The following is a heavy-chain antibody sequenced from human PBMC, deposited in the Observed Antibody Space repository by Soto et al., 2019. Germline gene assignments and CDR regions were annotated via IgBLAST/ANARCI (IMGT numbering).Heavy chain of an antibody. J-gene: IGHJ4*02. CDR2: IYPGDSDT. Sequence: GESLKISCKGSGYSFTSYWIGWVRQMPGKGLEWMGIIYPGDSDTRYSPPFQGQVTISADKSISTAYLQWSSLKASDTAMYYCARRATRSPQYYYDSSGYYYFDYWGQGTLVTVSS. V-gene: IGHV5-51*01. CDR3: ARRATRSPQYYYDSSGYYYFDY. D-gene: IGHD3-22*01. CDR1: GYSFTSYW.